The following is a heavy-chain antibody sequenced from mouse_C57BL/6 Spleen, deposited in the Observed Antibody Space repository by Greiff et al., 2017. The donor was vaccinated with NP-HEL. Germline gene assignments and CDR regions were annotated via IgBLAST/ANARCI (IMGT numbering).Heavy chain of an antibody. CDR3: ARHGSSSYLYFDV. J-gene: IGHJ1*03. Sequence: QVQLQQPGAELVRPGSSVKLSCKASGYTFTSYWMDWVKQRPGQGLEWIGNIYPSDSETHYNQKFKDKATLTVDKSSSTAYMQLSSLTSEDPSVYYCARHGSSSYLYFDVWGTGTTVTVSS. V-gene: IGHV1-61*01. CDR2: IYPSDSET. CDR1: GYTFTSYW. D-gene: IGHD1-1*01.